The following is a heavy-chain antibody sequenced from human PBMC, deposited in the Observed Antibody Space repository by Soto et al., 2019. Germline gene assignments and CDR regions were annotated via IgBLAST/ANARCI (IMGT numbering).Heavy chain of an antibody. Sequence: ASVKVSCKASGYTFTGYYMHWVRQAPGQGLEWMGWINPNSGGTNYAQKFQGRVTMTRDTSISTAYMELSGLRSDDTAVYYCARGGYYGSGPLFDPWGQGTLVTVSS. CDR1: GYTFTGYY. D-gene: IGHD3-10*01. V-gene: IGHV1-2*02. CDR3: ARGGYYGSGPLFDP. CDR2: INPNSGGT. J-gene: IGHJ5*02.